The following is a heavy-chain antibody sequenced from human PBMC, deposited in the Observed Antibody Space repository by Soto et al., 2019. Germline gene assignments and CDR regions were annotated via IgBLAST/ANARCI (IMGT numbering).Heavy chain of an antibody. Sequence: GESLKISCKGSGYSFTTYWISWVRQMPGKGLEWMGRIDPSDSYTNYSPSFQGHVTISADKSISTAYLQWSSLKASDTAMYYCASSVGAAQRLYYYYGMDVWGQGTTVTVSS. J-gene: IGHJ6*02. V-gene: IGHV5-10-1*01. CDR2: IDPSDSYT. CDR1: GYSFTTYW. CDR3: ASSVGAAQRLYYYYGMDV. D-gene: IGHD2-15*01.